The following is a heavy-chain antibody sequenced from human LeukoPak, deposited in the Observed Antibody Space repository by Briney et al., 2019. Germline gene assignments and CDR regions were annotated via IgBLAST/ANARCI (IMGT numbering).Heavy chain of an antibody. D-gene: IGHD6-19*01. CDR3: ATLGEQWLVRRLVGYFDL. CDR2: FDPEDGET. J-gene: IGHJ2*01. Sequence: ASVKVSCKVSGYTLTELSMHWVRQAPGKGLEWMGGFDPEDGETIYAQKFQGRVTMTEDTSTDTAYMELSSLRSEDTAVYCCATLGEQWLVRRLVGYFDLWGRGTLVTVSS. CDR1: GYTLTELS. V-gene: IGHV1-24*01.